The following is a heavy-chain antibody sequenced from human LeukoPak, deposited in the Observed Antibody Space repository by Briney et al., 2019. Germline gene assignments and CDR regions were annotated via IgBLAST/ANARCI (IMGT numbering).Heavy chain of an antibody. Sequence: GSLRLSCTASGFTFSSYGMHWVRQSPGKGLEWVTFVRYDESNKYYTDSVKGRFTISRDNSKNTLFLQMNNLRTEDTAVYYCAKDLYDSGTYFDYWGQATLVTVSS. CDR1: GFTFSSYG. J-gene: IGHJ4*02. V-gene: IGHV3-30*02. CDR3: AKDLYDSGTYFDY. CDR2: VRYDESNK. D-gene: IGHD3-10*01.